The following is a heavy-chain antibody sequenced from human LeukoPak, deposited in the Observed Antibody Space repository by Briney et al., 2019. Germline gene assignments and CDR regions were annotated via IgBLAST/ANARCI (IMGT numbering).Heavy chain of an antibody. CDR1: GFTFSSYSMN. Sequence: GSLRLSCAASGFTFSSYSMNWVRQPPGKGLEWIGSIYYSGSTYYNPSLKSRVTISVDTSKNQFSLKLSSVTAADTAVYYCAREGRIAALYWGQGTLVTVSS. V-gene: IGHV4-39*02. D-gene: IGHD6-6*01. CDR2: IYYSGST. CDR3: AREGRIAALY. J-gene: IGHJ4*02.